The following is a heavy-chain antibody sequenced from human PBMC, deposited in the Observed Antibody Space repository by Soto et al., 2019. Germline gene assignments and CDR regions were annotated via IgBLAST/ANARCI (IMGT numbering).Heavy chain of an antibody. Sequence: SVSNAWMNWVRQAPGKGLEWVGRIKSKTDGGTTDYAAPVKGRFTISRDDSKNTLYLQMNSLKTEDTAVYYCTYAEVPAAIPFDYWGQGTLVTVSS. D-gene: IGHD2-2*01. CDR2: IKSKTDGGTT. CDR3: TYAEVPAAIPFDY. J-gene: IGHJ4*02. CDR1: SVSNAW. V-gene: IGHV3-15*07.